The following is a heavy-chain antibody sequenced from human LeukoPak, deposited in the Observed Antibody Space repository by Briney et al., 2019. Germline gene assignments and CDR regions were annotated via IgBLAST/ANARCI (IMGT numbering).Heavy chain of an antibody. CDR1: GGSISSYY. CDR3: ARDGGRRDVFDI. J-gene: IGHJ3*02. Sequence: SETLSLTCTVSGGSISSYYWSWIRQPPGKGLEWIGYIYYSGSTNYNPSLKSRVTISVDTSKNQFSLKLTSVTSADTAMYYCARDGGRRDVFDIWGQGTMVTVSS. V-gene: IGHV4-59*12. CDR2: IYYSGST. D-gene: IGHD3-3*01.